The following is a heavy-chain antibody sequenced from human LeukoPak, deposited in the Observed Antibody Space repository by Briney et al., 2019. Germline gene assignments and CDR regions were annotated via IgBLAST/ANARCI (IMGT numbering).Heavy chain of an antibody. Sequence: GGSLRLSCAASGFTFSSYSMNWVRQAPGKGLEWVSSISSSSSYIYYADSVKGRFTISRDNAKNSLYLQMNSLRAEDTAVYYCARAYFDYYYMDVWGKGTTVTVSS. CDR3: ARAYFDYYYMDV. J-gene: IGHJ6*03. CDR2: ISSSSSYI. D-gene: IGHD3-16*01. CDR1: GFTFSSYS. V-gene: IGHV3-21*01.